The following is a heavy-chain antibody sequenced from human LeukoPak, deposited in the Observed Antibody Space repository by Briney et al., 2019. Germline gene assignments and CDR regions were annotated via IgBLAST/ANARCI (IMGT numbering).Heavy chain of an antibody. CDR1: GESVSDYY. V-gene: IGHV4-34*01. J-gene: IGHJ3*01. D-gene: IGHD3-3*01. CDR2: VNHGCGST. Sequence: PSETLSLTCAIYGESVSDYYWSWIRQSPGRGLEWMGEVNHGCGSTNNNPSLKNRVTMSADTSNNQFSLMWYSATAAHTPVYYFPRRITYDHDAFALWGAGAIVTVSP. CDR3: PRRITYDHDAFAL.